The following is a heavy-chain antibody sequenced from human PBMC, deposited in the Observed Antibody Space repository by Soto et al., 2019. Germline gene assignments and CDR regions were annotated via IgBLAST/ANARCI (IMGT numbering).Heavy chain of an antibody. CDR2: FIPVYRTL. Sequence: QVQLVQSGAEVKKPGSSVKVSCKASGGSFGNSAINWVRQTPGQGLEWLGGFIPVYRTLNSAQKFQGRVTITADESTGTAYMTLSSLASDDTAVYYCATGVIWIGYFTVDSWGQGTRVTVSS. V-gene: IGHV1-69*01. D-gene: IGHD3-3*01. J-gene: IGHJ4*02. CDR1: GGSFGNSA. CDR3: ATGVIWIGYFTVDS.